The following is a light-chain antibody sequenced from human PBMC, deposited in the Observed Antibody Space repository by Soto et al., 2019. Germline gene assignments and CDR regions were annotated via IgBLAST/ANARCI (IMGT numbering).Light chain of an antibody. Sequence: IVMTQSPATLSVSPGERATLSCRASQGVTTNLAWYQQKSGQAPRLLIYGASTRATGIPARFSGSGSGTEFTLTISSLQSEDFAVYYCQQYNDWPPTTFGQGTRLEIE. CDR2: GAS. CDR3: QQYNDWPPTT. J-gene: IGKJ5*01. CDR1: QGVTTN. V-gene: IGKV3D-15*01.